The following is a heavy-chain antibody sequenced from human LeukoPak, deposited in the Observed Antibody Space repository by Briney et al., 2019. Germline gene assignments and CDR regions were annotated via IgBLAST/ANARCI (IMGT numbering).Heavy chain of an antibody. CDR1: GFTFSSYA. D-gene: IGHD6-13*01. CDR3: AKAVAAADYFDY. CDR2: ISGSGGST. J-gene: IGHJ4*02. Sequence: GGSLRLSCAASGFTFSSYAMSWVRQAPGKGLERVSAISGSGGSTYYADSVKGRFTISRDNSKNTLYLQMNSLRAEDTAVYYCAKAVAAADYFDYWGQGTLVTVSS. V-gene: IGHV3-23*01.